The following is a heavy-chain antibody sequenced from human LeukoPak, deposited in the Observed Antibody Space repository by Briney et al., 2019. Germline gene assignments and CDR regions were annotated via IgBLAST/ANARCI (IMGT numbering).Heavy chain of an antibody. Sequence: GGSLRLSCAASGFTFSRYSMNWVRQAPGKGLEWVSSISSTSTYTYYADSVKGRFTISRDNAQNSLYLQVNSLRAEDTAVYYCVRDLEYSSSSVSGRSFDYWGQGTLVTVSS. CDR2: ISSTSTYT. V-gene: IGHV3-21*01. CDR1: GFTFSRYS. D-gene: IGHD6-6*01. CDR3: VRDLEYSSSSVSGRSFDY. J-gene: IGHJ4*02.